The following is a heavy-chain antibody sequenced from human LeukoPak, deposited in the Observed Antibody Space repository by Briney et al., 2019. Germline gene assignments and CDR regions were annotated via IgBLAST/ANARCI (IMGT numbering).Heavy chain of an antibody. CDR1: GGSISSNNYY. J-gene: IGHJ6*03. CDR3: ARGRVSSSTWYSTYYYYFYMDV. V-gene: IGHV4-39*07. D-gene: IGHD6-13*01. CDR2: VFYTGTTYFN. Sequence: SETLSLTCTVSGGSISSNNYYWGWIRQPPGTGLEWIGSVFYTGTTYFNYYNPSLKGRITISVNTSQNQFSLKVNSLTAADTAVYFCARGRVSSSTWYSTYYYYFYMDVWGKGTTVTVS.